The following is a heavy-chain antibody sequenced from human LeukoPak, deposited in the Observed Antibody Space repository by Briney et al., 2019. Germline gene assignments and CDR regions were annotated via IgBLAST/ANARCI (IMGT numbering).Heavy chain of an antibody. Sequence: PSETLSLTCAVYGGSFSGYYWSWIRQPPGKGLEWIGEINHSGSTNYNPSLKSRVTISVDTSKNQFSLKLSSVTAADTAVYYCARGRNDFWSGYLTTARFDYWGQGTLVTVSS. CDR3: ARGRNDFWSGYLTTARFDY. CDR1: GGSFSGYY. CDR2: INHSGST. D-gene: IGHD3-3*01. J-gene: IGHJ4*02. V-gene: IGHV4-34*01.